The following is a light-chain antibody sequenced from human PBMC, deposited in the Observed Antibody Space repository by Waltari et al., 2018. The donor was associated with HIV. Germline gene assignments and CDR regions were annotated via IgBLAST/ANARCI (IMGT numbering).Light chain of an antibody. CDR2: ANN. J-gene: IGLJ2*01. CDR1: RPNIGATYA. Sequence: QPVLTQPPSVSGAPGQRVTISCTRSRPNIGATYAVHWYQQLPGTAPKLLIYANNNRPSGVPDRFSGSKSGTSASLAITGLQAEDEADYYCQSYDSTLRVVFGGGTKLTVL. V-gene: IGLV1-40*01. CDR3: QSYDSTLRVV.